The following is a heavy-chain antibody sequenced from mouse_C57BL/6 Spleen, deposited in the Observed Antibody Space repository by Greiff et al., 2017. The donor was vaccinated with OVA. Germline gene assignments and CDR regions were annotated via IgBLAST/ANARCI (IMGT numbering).Heavy chain of an antibody. Sequence: EVKLMESEGGLVQPGSSMKLSFTASGFTFSDYYMAWVRQVPEKGLEWVANINYDGSSTYYLDSLKSRFIISRDNAKNILYLQMSSLKSEDTATYYCARDKGDYFDYWGQGTTLTVSS. CDR3: ARDKGDYFDY. V-gene: IGHV5-16*01. CDR2: INYDGSST. CDR1: GFTFSDYY. J-gene: IGHJ2*01.